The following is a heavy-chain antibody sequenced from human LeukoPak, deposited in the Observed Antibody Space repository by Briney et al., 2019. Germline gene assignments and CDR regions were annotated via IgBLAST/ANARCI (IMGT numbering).Heavy chain of an antibody. Sequence: ESGPTLVKPTQTLTLTCTFTGFSLRTRGVGVGWIRQPPGKALEWLSLIYWDDDKRYSPSLKSKLTITKDTSKNQVVLTMTNMDPVDTATYYCAHPVYDILTGYYTKDYWGQGTLVTVSS. CDR2: IYWDDDK. D-gene: IGHD3-9*01. V-gene: IGHV2-5*02. CDR1: GFSLRTRGVG. J-gene: IGHJ4*02. CDR3: AHPVYDILTGYYTKDY.